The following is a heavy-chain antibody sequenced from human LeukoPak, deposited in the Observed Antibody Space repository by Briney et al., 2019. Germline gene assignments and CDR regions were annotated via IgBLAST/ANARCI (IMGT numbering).Heavy chain of an antibody. CDR1: GFTVSSNY. CDR2: IHSGGST. CDR3: AKEPPRITMIVVVSS. D-gene: IGHD3-22*01. J-gene: IGHJ4*02. Sequence: GGSLRLSCAASGFTVSSNYMSWVRQAPGKGLEWVSVIHSGGSTYYADSVKGRFTISRDNSKNTLYLQMNSLRAEDTAVYYCAKEPPRITMIVVVSSWGQGTLVTVSS. V-gene: IGHV3-66*01.